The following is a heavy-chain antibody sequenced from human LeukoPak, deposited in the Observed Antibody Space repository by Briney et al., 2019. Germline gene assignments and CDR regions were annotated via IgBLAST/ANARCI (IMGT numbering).Heavy chain of an antibody. CDR2: IIPIFGTA. D-gene: IGHD3-22*01. CDR3: ARGWDYDSGGRPTAYVY. CDR1: GGSFSNYA. V-gene: IGHV1-69*13. Sequence: SVKVSCKASGGSFSNYAINWVRQAPGQGLEWMGGIIPIFGTANYAQKFQGKVTITADESTSTAYMELSSLRSEDTAIYYCARGWDYDSGGRPTAYVYWGQGTLVSVSS. J-gene: IGHJ4*02.